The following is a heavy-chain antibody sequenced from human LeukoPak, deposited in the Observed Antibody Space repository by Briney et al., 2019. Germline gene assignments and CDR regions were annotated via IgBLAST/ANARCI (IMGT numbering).Heavy chain of an antibody. Sequence: GRSLRLSCAASGFTFSSYGMHWVRQAPGKGLGWVAVISYDGSNKYYADSVKGRFTISRDNSKNTLYLQMNSLRAEDTAVYYCAKSRSGRPRPYFDYWGQGTLVTVSS. V-gene: IGHV3-30*18. CDR3: AKSRSGRPRPYFDY. J-gene: IGHJ4*02. D-gene: IGHD1-26*01. CDR1: GFTFSSYG. CDR2: ISYDGSNK.